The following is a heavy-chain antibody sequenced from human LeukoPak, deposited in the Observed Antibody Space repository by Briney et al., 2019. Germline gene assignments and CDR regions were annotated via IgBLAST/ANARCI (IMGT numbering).Heavy chain of an antibody. CDR3: ARAHTTGTTSYGMDV. J-gene: IGHJ6*02. Sequence: ASVKVSCKASGYTFTGYYMHWVRQAPGQGLEWMGWINPNSGGTNYAQKFQGRVTMTRDTSISTAYMELSRLRSDDTAVYYCARAHTTGTTSYGMDVWGQGTRSPSP. D-gene: IGHD1-1*01. V-gene: IGHV1-2*02. CDR2: INPNSGGT. CDR1: GYTFTGYY.